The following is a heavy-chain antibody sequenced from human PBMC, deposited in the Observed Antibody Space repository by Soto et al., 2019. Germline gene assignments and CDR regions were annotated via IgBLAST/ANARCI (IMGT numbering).Heavy chain of an antibody. J-gene: IGHJ6*03. CDR1: GGSFSGYY. V-gene: IGHV4-34*01. CDR2: INHSGST. Sequence: SETLSLTCAVYGGSFSGYYWSWIRQPPGKGLEWIGEINHSGSTNYNPSLKSRVTISVDTSKNQFSLKLSSVTAADTAVYYCARGLSIFGVVSPYYMDVWGKGTTVTVSS. CDR3: ARGLSIFGVVSPYYMDV. D-gene: IGHD3-3*01.